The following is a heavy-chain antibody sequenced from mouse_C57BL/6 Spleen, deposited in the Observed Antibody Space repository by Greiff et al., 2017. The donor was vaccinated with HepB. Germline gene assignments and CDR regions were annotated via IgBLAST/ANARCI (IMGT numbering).Heavy chain of an antibody. CDR2: INPNNGGT. CDR3: ARRDDGFYAMDY. V-gene: IGHV1-18*01. D-gene: IGHD2-3*01. CDR1: GYTFTDYN. Sequence: EVQLQQSGPELVKPGASVKIPCKASGYTFTDYNMDWVKQSHGKSLEWIGDINPNNGGTIYNQKFKGKATLTVDKSSSTAYMQLRSLTSDDTAVYYCARRDDGFYAMDYWGQGTSVTVSS. J-gene: IGHJ4*01.